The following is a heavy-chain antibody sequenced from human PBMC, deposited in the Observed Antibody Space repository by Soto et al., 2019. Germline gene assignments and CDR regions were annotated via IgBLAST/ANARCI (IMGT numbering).Heavy chain of an antibody. J-gene: IGHJ4*02. CDR1: GGSLSSYY. V-gene: IGHV4-59*08. Sequence: QVQLQESGPGLVKPSETLTLTCTVSGGSLSSYYWSWIRQPPGKGLEWVGFTYYTGITTYNPSLKSRVSISVHTSKNQFYLKLTSVTPAYTAVYYCARRITALVIFVFWGQGTLVTVSS. D-gene: IGHD3-10*01. CDR3: ARRITALVIFVF. CDR2: TYYTGIT.